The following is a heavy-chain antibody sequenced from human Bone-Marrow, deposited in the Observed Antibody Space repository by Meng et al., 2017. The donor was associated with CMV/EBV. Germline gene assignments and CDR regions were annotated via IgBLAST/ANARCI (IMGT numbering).Heavy chain of an antibody. J-gene: IGHJ3*02. CDR2: ISSSSSTI. V-gene: IGHV3-48*04. CDR1: GFTFSSYS. CDR3: AKFFKGSSTSCHRCDAFDI. Sequence: GGSLRLSCAASGFTFSSYSMNWVRQAPGKGLEWVSYISSSSSTIYYADSVKGRFTISRDNAKNSLYLQMNSLRAEDTAVYYCAKFFKGSSTSCHRCDAFDIWGQGTMVTVSS. D-gene: IGHD2-2*01.